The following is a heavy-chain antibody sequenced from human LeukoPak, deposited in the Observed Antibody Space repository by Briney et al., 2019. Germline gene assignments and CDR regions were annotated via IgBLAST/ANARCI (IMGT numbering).Heavy chain of an antibody. CDR2: ISSSSSYI. CDR1: GFTFSSYS. J-gene: IGHJ4*01. V-gene: IGHV3-21*04. CDR3: AKDLWCGGSAFDS. Sequence: GCSLRLSCAGSGFTFSSYSMNWVRQAPAKGLEGVSSISSSSSYIYYAYSVKGRFTISRDNSKNTIYPQMNSLTADDTALYYCAKDLWCGGSAFDSWGQGTLVSVPS. D-gene: IGHD3-10*01.